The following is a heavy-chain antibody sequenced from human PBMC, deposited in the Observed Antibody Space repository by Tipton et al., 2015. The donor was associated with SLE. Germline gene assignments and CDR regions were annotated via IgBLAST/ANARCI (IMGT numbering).Heavy chain of an antibody. J-gene: IGHJ4*02. CDR2: VYSSGST. D-gene: IGHD1-26*01. Sequence: TLSLTCTVSGGSISGYYWSWIRQPAGKGLEWIGRVYSSGSTIYNPSIKSRITLSLDTSKNQFYLGVNSVTAADTAVYYCARGGGSYYDYWGQGTLVTVSS. CDR1: GGSISGYY. V-gene: IGHV4-4*07. CDR3: ARGGGSYYDY.